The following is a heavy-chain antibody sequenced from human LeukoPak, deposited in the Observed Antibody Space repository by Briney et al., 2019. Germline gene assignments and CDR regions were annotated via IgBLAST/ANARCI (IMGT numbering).Heavy chain of an antibody. CDR2: IKEDGSEK. V-gene: IGHV3-7*01. CDR1: GFTISDYW. CDR3: VRQAGVS. D-gene: IGHD6-19*01. J-gene: IGHJ5*02. Sequence: GGSLRLSCAAPGFTISDYWMTWVRQAPGKGLECVANIKEDGSEKNYVDSVKGRFTISRDNAKNSLYLQMNSLRAEDTALYYCVRQAGVSWGQGTLVTVSS.